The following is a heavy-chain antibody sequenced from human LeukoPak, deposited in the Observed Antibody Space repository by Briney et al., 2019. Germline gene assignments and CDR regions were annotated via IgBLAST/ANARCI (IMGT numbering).Heavy chain of an antibody. CDR1: GFTFDDYA. D-gene: IGHD6-19*01. CDR3: AKGPPHGIAVAGVFDY. J-gene: IGHJ4*02. V-gene: IGHV3-9*01. Sequence: PGRSLRLSCAASGFTFDDYAMHWVRQAPGKGLEWGSGISWNSGSIGYADSVKGRFTISRDNAKNSLYLQMNSLRAEDTALYYCAKGPPHGIAVAGVFDYWGQGTLVTVSS. CDR2: ISWNSGSI.